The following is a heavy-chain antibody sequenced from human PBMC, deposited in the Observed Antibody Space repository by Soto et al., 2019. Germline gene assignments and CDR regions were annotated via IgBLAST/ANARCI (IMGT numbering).Heavy chain of an antibody. CDR2: ISYDGSNK. CDR3: AKDPNQWIQLWLVDY. D-gene: IGHD5-18*01. CDR1: GFTFSSYG. V-gene: IGHV3-30*18. Sequence: QVQLVESGGGVVQPGRSLRLSCAASGFTFSSYGMHWVRQAPGKGLEWVAVISYDGSNKYYADSVKGRFTISRDNSKNTLYLQMTSLRAEDTAVYYCAKDPNQWIQLWLVDYWGQGTLVTVSS. J-gene: IGHJ4*02.